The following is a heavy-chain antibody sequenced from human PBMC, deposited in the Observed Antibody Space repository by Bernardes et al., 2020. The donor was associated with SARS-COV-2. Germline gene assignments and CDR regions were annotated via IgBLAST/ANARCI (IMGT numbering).Heavy chain of an antibody. CDR2: ISGSGHST. J-gene: IGHJ2*01. CDR1: GVTFSSYA. Sequence: GGSLRLSCAASGVTFSSYAMSWVRQAPGKGLEWVSAISGSGHSTYYADSVKGRFTISRDNSKNTLFLQMNSLGAEDTAVYYCAKDEGYWYFDLWGRGTLVTVSS. CDR3: AKDEGYWYFDL. V-gene: IGHV3-23*01.